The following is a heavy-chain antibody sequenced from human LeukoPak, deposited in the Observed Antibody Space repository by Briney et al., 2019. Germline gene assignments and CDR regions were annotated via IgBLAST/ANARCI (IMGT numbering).Heavy chain of an antibody. CDR1: GFTFSDYY. CDR2: ISSSGSTI. D-gene: IGHD5-24*01. CDR3: ARAGGMATIVPHYYYYYMDV. V-gene: IGHV3-11*01. Sequence: GGSLRLSCAASGFTFSDYYMSWIRQAPGKGLEWVSYISSSGSTIYYADSVKGRFTISRDNAKNSLYLQMNSLRAEDTAVYYCARAGGMATIVPHYYYYYMDVWGKGTTVTISS. J-gene: IGHJ6*03.